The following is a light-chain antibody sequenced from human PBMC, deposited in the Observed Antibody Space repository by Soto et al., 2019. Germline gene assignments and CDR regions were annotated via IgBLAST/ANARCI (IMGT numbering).Light chain of an antibody. CDR3: QQYNNYSWT. J-gene: IGKJ1*01. CDR1: QSISTW. Sequence: DIQMTQSPSTLSGSVGDRVTITCRASQSISTWLAWYQQKPGKAPNLLIYDASTLESGVSSRFSGSGSGTEFTLTISSLQAEDFATYYCQQYNNYSWTFGQGTKVAIK. V-gene: IGKV1-5*01. CDR2: DAS.